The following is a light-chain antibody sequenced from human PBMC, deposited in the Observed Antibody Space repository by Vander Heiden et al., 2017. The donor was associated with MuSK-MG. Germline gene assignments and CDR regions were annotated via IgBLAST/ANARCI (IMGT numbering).Light chain of an antibody. V-gene: IGKV1-5*03. CDR2: KAS. CDR3: QQDLTYPYI. J-gene: IGKJ2*01. Sequence: DIQMTQSPSTLSASVGDRVTITCRASQSIDRWLAWYQQKPGKAPKLLIYKASTLESGVPSRFSGSGSGTEFTLTINSLQPDDFASYYCQQDLTYPYIFGQGTKLEIK. CDR1: QSIDRW.